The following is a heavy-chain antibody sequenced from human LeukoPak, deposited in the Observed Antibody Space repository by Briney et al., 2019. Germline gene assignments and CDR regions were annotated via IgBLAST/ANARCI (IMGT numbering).Heavy chain of an antibody. CDR1: GGSISSYY. CDR3: ARSSEGRYYYDSSGYSYYYYYMDV. D-gene: IGHD3-22*01. CDR2: IYYSGST. J-gene: IGHJ6*03. Sequence: SETLSLTCTVSGGSISSYYWSWIRQPPGKGLEWIGFIYYSGSTNYNPSLKSRVTISVDTSKNQFSLKLSSVTAADTAVYYCARSSEGRYYYDSSGYSYYYYYMDVWGKGTTVSISS. V-gene: IGHV4-59*01.